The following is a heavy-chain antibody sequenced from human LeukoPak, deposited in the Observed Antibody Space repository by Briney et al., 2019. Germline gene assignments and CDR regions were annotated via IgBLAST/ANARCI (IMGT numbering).Heavy chain of an antibody. D-gene: IGHD2-8*01. CDR3: AGSEYCTNGVCYPYYYYYYMDV. CDR1: GYTFTSYY. J-gene: IGHJ6*03. V-gene: IGHV1-46*01. CDR2: INPSGGST. Sequence: ASVKVSCKASGYTFTSYYVHWVRQAPGQGLEWMGVINPSGGSTSYAQMFQGRVTITADKSTSTAYMELSSLRSEDTAVYYCAGSEYCTNGVCYPYYYYYYMDVWGKGTTVTVSS.